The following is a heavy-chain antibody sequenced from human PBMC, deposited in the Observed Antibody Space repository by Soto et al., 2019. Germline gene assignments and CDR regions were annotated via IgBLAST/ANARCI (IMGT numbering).Heavy chain of an antibody. CDR2: IYPGDSDT. CDR1: GYSFTSYW. CDR3: ARTAAAGKYYYGVDV. D-gene: IGHD6-13*01. J-gene: IGHJ6*02. Sequence: GESLKISCKGSGYSFTSYWIGWVRQMPGKGLEWMGIIYPGDSDTRYSPSFQGQVTISADKSITTAYLQWSSLKASDTAMYYCARTAAAGKYYYGVDVWGQGTTVTV. V-gene: IGHV5-51*01.